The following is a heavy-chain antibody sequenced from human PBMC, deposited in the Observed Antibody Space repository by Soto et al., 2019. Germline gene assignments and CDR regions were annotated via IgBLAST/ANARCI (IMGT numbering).Heavy chain of an antibody. J-gene: IGHJ4*02. V-gene: IGHV3-48*01. Sequence: EVQLVESGGGLVQPGGSLRLACAVSGFTFRSYSMHWVRQSPGKGLEWISYISSGGDTKYYADSVTGRFTISRDNAKNSLFLQMSSLSAEDTAVYYCARASMWIDYWGQGTLVTVSS. CDR2: ISSGGDTK. CDR1: GFTFRSYS. D-gene: IGHD2-21*01. CDR3: ARASMWIDY.